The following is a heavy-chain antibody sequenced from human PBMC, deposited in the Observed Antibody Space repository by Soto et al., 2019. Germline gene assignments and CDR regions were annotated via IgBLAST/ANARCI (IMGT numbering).Heavy chain of an antibody. CDR1: GFTFSSYA. D-gene: IGHD5-12*01. J-gene: IGHJ6*02. CDR3: AKEYSGYDLGYYYGMDV. CDR2: ISGSGGST. Sequence: GGSLRLSCAASGFTFSSYAMSWVRQAPGKGLEWVSAISGSGGSTYYADSVKGRFTISRDNSKNTLYLQMNSLRAEDTAVYYCAKEYSGYDLGYYYGMDVWGQGTTVTAP. V-gene: IGHV3-23*01.